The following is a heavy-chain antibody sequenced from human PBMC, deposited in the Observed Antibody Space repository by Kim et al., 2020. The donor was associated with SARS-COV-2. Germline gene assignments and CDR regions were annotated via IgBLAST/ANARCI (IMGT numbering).Heavy chain of an antibody. CDR2: ISSSSSTI. CDR1: GFTFSSYS. D-gene: IGHD5-12*01. Sequence: GGSLRLSCAASGFTFSSYSMNWVRQAPGKGLEWVSYISSSSSTIYYADSVKGRFTISRDNAKNSLYLQMNSLRDEDTAVYYCARPRRDGYNSGFDYWGQGTLVTVSS. V-gene: IGHV3-48*02. CDR3: ARPRRDGYNSGFDY. J-gene: IGHJ4*02.